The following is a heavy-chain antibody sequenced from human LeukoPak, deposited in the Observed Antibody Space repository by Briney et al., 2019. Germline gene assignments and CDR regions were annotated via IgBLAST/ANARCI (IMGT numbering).Heavy chain of an antibody. J-gene: IGHJ4*02. CDR3: ARSDYVWGSYRYMGVDY. Sequence: GGSLRLSCAASGFTFSSYAMSWVRQAPGKGLEWVSAISGSGGSTYYADSVKGRFTISRDNSKNSLYLQMNSLRAEDTAVYYCARSDYVWGSYRYMGVDYWGQGTLVTVSS. CDR1: GFTFSSYA. D-gene: IGHD3-16*02. CDR2: ISGSGGST. V-gene: IGHV3-23*01.